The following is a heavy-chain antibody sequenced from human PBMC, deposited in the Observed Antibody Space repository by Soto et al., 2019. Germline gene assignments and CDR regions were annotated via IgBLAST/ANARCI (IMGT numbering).Heavy chain of an antibody. J-gene: IGHJ4*02. Sequence: PSETLSLTXAVYGGSFSGYYWSWIRQPPGKGLEWIGEINHSGSTNCNPSLKSRVTISVDTSKNQFSLKMSSVTAADTAVYFCARGRVRGVINFDYWGQGTLVTVSS. CDR2: INHSGST. CDR1: GGSFSGYY. V-gene: IGHV4-34*01. D-gene: IGHD3-10*01. CDR3: ARGRVRGVINFDY.